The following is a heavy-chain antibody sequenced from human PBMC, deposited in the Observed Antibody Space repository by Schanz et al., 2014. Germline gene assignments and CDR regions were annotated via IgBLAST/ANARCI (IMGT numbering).Heavy chain of an antibody. V-gene: IGHV3-23*01. CDR1: GFTFSSYA. Sequence: VQLLESGGGLVQPGGSLRLSCAASGFTFSSYAMSWVRQAPGKGLEWVSTISASGGSTYYADSVKGRFTISRDNAKNSLYLQMNSLRAEDTAVYYCARANYRRKINFDYWGRGTLVTVSS. D-gene: IGHD3-10*01. CDR3: ARANYRRKINFDY. CDR2: ISASGGST. J-gene: IGHJ4*02.